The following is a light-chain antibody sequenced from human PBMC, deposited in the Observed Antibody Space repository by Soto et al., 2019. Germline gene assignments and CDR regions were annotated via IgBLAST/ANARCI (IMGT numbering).Light chain of an antibody. CDR1: QGISSH. CDR3: QQLNSYPLT. Sequence: DIQLTQSPSFLSASVGDRVTITCRASQGISSHLAWYQQQPGKAPKLLIYVSDTLQSGVPSRFSGSGSGTEFSLTISGLQPEAFASYYCQQLNSYPLTFGQGTRLEIK. CDR2: VSD. J-gene: IGKJ5*01. V-gene: IGKV1-9*01.